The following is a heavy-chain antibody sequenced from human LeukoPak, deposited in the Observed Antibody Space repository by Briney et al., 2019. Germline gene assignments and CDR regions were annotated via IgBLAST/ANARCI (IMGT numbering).Heavy chain of an antibody. CDR3: RSKKGIAVDY. V-gene: IGHV3-48*03. CDR1: GVTFSSYE. D-gene: IGHD6-19*01. J-gene: IGHJ4*02. CDR2: ISSSGGTI. Sequence: GGSLRLSCAASGVTFSSYEMNWVRQAPGKGLEWVSYISSSGGTIYYADSVKGRFTISRDYAKNSLYLQMNSLRAEDTGVYYCRSKKGIAVDYWGQGTLVTVSS.